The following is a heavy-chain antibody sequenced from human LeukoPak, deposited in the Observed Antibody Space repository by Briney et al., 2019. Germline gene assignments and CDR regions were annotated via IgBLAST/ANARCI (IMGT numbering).Heavy chain of an antibody. CDR3: ARVSLVAVAGIDY. CDR1: GGSISSGGYY. V-gene: IGHV4-30-4*01. CDR2: IYYSGST. Sequence: SQTLSLTCAVSGGSISSGGYYWSWIRQPPGKGLEWIGYIYYSGSTYYNPSLKSRVTISVDTSKNQFSLKLSSVTAADTAVYYCARVSLVAVAGIDYWGQGTLVTVSS. J-gene: IGHJ4*02. D-gene: IGHD6-19*01.